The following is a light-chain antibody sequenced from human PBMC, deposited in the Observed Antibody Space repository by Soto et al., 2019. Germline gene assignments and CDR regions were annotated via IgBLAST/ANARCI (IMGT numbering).Light chain of an antibody. CDR3: QQYNNWPLT. V-gene: IGKV3D-15*01. CDR2: GAS. Sequence: EIVLTQSPGTLSLSPGERATLSCRASQSVSSSHLAWYQQKPGQAPRLLIYGASTRATGIPTRFSGSGSGTEFTLTISSPQSEDFAVYYCQQYNNWPLTFGQGTKVDIK. J-gene: IGKJ1*01. CDR1: QSVSSSH.